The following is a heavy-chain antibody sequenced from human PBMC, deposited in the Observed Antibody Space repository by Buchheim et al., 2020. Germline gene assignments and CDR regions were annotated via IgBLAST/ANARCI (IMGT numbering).Heavy chain of an antibody. CDR2: IRYDGSYK. CDR1: GFTFSNYG. Sequence: QVQLVESGGGVVQPGKSLRLSCAASGFTFSNYGIHWVRQAPGKGLEWVSFIRYDGSYKYYADSVKGRFTISRDDSKNTLSLPMNSLRSEDTAVYYCAKDQRWGMDVWGQGTT. J-gene: IGHJ6*02. D-gene: IGHD4-23*01. CDR3: AKDQRWGMDV. V-gene: IGHV3-30*02.